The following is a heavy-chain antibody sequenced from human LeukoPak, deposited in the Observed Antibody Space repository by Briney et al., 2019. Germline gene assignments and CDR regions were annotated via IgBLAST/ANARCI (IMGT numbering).Heavy chain of an antibody. V-gene: IGHV3-53*01. CDR2: IDVGGNT. D-gene: IGHD3-16*01. Sequence: GGSLRLSCAVSGFTVSSNYWSWVRQAPGKGLEWVSFIDVGGNTYYADSVRGRFTMSRDNSKNTLYLQMNSLRAEDTAIFYCARNYDYRFDPWGQGTLVTVSS. J-gene: IGHJ5*02. CDR3: ARNYDYRFDP. CDR1: GFTVSSNY.